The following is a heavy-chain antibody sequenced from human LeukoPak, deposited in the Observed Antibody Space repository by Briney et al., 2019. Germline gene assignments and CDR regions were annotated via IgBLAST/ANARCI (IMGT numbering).Heavy chain of an antibody. V-gene: IGHV4-59*01. Sequence: SETLSLTCTVSGGSISSYYRSWIRQPPGKGLEWIGYIYYSGSTNYNPSLKSRVTISVDTSKNQFSLKLSSVTAADTAVYCCARADYYGMDVWGKGTTVTVSS. J-gene: IGHJ6*04. CDR3: ARADYYGMDV. CDR1: GGSISSYY. CDR2: IYYSGST.